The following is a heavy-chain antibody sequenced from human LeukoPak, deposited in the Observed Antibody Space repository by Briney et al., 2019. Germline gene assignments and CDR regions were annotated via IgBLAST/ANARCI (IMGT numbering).Heavy chain of an antibody. D-gene: IGHD2-15*01. V-gene: IGHV4-61*01. CDR1: GGSVSSSSNK. Sequence: KPSETLSLTCTVSGGSVSSSSNKWSWIRQPPGKGLEWIGDISYSGSASYNPSLRSRVTISVDTSTNQSSLTLGSVTAADTAVYYCATEAECSGGSCYSYGWFDPWGQGTQVIVSS. CDR2: ISYSGSA. CDR3: ATEAECSGGSCYSYGWFDP. J-gene: IGHJ5*02.